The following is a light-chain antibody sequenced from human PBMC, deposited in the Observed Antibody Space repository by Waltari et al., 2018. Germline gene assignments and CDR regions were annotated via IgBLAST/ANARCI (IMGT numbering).Light chain of an antibody. CDR2: DSS. Sequence: EIVLTQSPATLSLSPGERATLSCRASQSVSTYFAWYQQRPGQPPRLLIYDSSSRATGIPARFSGSGSETDFTLTLSSLEPEDFAVYYCQQRYKWPLTFGGGSKVEI. CDR3: QQRYKWPLT. CDR1: QSVSTY. J-gene: IGKJ4*01. V-gene: IGKV3-11*01.